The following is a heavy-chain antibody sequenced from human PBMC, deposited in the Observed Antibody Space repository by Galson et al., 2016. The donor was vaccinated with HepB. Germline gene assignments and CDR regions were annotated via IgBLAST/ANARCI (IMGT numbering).Heavy chain of an antibody. CDR2: INPNSGGT. CDR1: GYTFTGYY. V-gene: IGHV1-2*02. CDR3: ARDSRRLLWLGELYPEYYFDY. D-gene: IGHD3-10*01. J-gene: IGHJ4*02. Sequence: SVKVSCKASGYTFTGYYMHWVRQAPGQGLEWMGWINPNSGGTNYAQKFQGRVTMTRDTSISTAYMELSRLRSDDTAVYYCARDSRRLLWLGELYPEYYFDYWGQGTLVTGAS.